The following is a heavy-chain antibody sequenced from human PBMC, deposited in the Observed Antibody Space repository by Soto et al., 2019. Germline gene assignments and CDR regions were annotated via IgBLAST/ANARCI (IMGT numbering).Heavy chain of an antibody. CDR2: ISYDGSNK. D-gene: IGHD2-2*02. Sequence: QVQLVESGGGVVQPGRSLRLSCAASGFTFSSYAMHWVRQAPGKGLEWVAVISYDGSNKYYADSMKGRFTISRDNSKNTLYLQMNSLRAEDTAVYYCASLPERIVVVPAAIHWGQGTLVTVSS. V-gene: IGHV3-30-3*01. J-gene: IGHJ4*02. CDR1: GFTFSSYA. CDR3: ASLPERIVVVPAAIH.